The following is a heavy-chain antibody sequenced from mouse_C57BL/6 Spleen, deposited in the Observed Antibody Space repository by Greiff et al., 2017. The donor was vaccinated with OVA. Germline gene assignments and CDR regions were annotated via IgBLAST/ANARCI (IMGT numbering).Heavy chain of an antibody. CDR1: GYTFTSYW. CDR3: ARSLKLTHFDY. J-gene: IGHJ2*01. V-gene: IGHV1-64*01. Sequence: VQLQQPGAELVKPGASVKLSCKASGYTFTSYWMHWVKQRPGQGLEWIGMIHPNSGSTNYNEKFKSKATLTVGKSSSTAYMQLSSLTSEDSAVYYCARSLKLTHFDYWGQGTTLTVSS. CDR2: IHPNSGST. D-gene: IGHD1-1*01.